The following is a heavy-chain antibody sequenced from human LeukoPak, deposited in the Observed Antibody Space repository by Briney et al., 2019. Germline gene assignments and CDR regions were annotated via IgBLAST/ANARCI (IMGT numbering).Heavy chain of an antibody. J-gene: IGHJ6*02. V-gene: IGHV3-48*01. D-gene: IGHD3-16*01. CDR3: ARGGGLDV. CDR1: GFTFSSYS. CDR2: ISSGTITM. Sequence: PGGSLRLSCAASGFTFSSYSMNWVRQAPGKGLEWISYISSGTITMYYADSMKGRFTISRDNAKNSLYLQMSNLRAEDTAVYSCARGGGLDVWGQGATVTVSS.